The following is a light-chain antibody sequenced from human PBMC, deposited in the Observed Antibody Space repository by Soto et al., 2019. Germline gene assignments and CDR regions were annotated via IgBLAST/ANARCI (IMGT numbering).Light chain of an antibody. CDR2: DAS. J-gene: IGKJ1*01. CDR1: QDISNY. Sequence: DIQMTQSPSSLSASVGDRVTITCQASQDISNYLNWYQQKPGKAPKLLIYDASSLQSGVPSRFSGSVSGTEFTITISRMQNDDFATYYCHQYGSYFQTFGQGTKVDSK. CDR3: HQYGSYFQT. V-gene: IGKV1-5*01.